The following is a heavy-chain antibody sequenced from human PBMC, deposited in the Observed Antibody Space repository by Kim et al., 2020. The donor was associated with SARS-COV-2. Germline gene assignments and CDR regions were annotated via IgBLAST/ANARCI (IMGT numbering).Heavy chain of an antibody. CDR3: AKDREGSSWYFDYFDY. Sequence: GGSLRPSCVASGFTFSIYGMHWVRQAPGKGLEWVAVISYDGSNIFYADSVKGRFTISRDNSKNTLFLEMSSLRTEDTAVYFCAKDREGSSWYFDYFDYWG. CDR2: ISYDGSNI. J-gene: IGHJ4*01. D-gene: IGHD6-13*01. CDR1: GFTFSIYG. V-gene: IGHV3-30*18.